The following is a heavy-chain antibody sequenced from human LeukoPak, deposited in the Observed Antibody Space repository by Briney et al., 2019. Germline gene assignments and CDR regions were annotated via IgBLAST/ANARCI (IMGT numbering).Heavy chain of an antibody. D-gene: IGHD3-10*01. Sequence: SETLSLTCTVSGGSISSSSYYWSWIRQPPGKGLEWIGEINHSGSTNYNPSLKSRVTISVDTSKNQFSLKLSSVTAADTAVYYCARGVRITMVRGVIRWFDPWGQGTLVTVSS. CDR2: INHSGST. V-gene: IGHV4-39*07. J-gene: IGHJ5*02. CDR1: GGSISSSSYY. CDR3: ARGVRITMVRGVIRWFDP.